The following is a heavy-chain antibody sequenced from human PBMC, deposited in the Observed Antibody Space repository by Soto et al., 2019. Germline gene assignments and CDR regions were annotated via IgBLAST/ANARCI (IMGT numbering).Heavy chain of an antibody. CDR1: GFTFSSYA. D-gene: IGHD5-12*01. V-gene: IGHV3-23*01. CDR3: ANSGYSGYETFWRVIFDY. CDR2: ISGSGGST. Sequence: GGSLRLSCAASGFTFSSYAMSWVRQAPGKGLEWVSAISGSGGSTYYADSVKGRFTISRDNSKNTLYLQMNSLRAEDTAVYYCANSGYSGYETFWRVIFDYWGQGTLVTVPQ. J-gene: IGHJ4*02.